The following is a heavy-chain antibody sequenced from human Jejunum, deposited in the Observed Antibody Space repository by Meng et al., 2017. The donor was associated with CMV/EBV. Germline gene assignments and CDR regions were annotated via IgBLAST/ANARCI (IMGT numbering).Heavy chain of an antibody. CDR2: IYYSGST. Sequence: TGSGGSISSGDSYWSWIRQPPGKGLEWIGYIYYSGSTYYNPSLKSRVTISVDTSKNQFSLKLSSVTAADTAVYYCARVDGYSRFDYWGQGTLVTVSS. J-gene: IGHJ4*02. V-gene: IGHV4-30-4*08. CDR1: GGSISSGDSY. CDR3: ARVDGYSRFDY. D-gene: IGHD5-24*01.